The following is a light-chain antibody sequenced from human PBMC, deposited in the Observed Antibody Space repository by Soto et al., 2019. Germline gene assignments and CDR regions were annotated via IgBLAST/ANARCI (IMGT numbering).Light chain of an antibody. Sequence: QSALTQPASVSGSPGQSITISCTGTSSDIGAYNYVSWYQQHPGKAPKLIISEVSDRPSGVSNRFSGSKSGHTASLTISGLQAEDEADYFCTSYSTTNSLWVFGGGTKLTVL. J-gene: IGLJ3*02. CDR3: TSYSTTNSLWV. V-gene: IGLV2-14*01. CDR1: SSDIGAYNY. CDR2: EVS.